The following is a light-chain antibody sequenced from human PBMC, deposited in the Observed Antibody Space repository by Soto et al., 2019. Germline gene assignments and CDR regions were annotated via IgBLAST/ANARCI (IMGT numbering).Light chain of an antibody. Sequence: QSVLTQPRSVSGSPGQSVTISCTGTSSDVGRYSFVSWYQQHPGKAPKLILYDIYKRPSGVPDRFSGSKSGSTASLTISGLQAEDETDYYCCSHAGNSVVFGTGTKVTVL. J-gene: IGLJ1*01. V-gene: IGLV2-11*01. CDR1: SSDVGRYSF. CDR2: DIY. CDR3: CSHAGNSVV.